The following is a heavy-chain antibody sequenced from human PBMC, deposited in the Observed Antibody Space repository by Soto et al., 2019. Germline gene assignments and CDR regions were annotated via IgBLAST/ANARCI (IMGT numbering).Heavy chain of an antibody. CDR2: INAGNGNT. D-gene: IGHD1-26*01. Sequence: GASVKVSCKASGYTFTSYAMHWVCQASGQRLEWMGWINAGNGNTKYSQKFQGRVTITRDTSASTAYMELSSLRSEDTAVYYCARGLGLYYFDYWGQGTLVTVSS. V-gene: IGHV1-3*01. CDR3: ARGLGLYYFDY. J-gene: IGHJ4*02. CDR1: GYTFTSYA.